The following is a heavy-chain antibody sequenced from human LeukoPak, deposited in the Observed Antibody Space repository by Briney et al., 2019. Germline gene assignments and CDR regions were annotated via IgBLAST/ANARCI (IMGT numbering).Heavy chain of an antibody. CDR1: GDSDIRSDYY. V-gene: IGHV4-4*07. J-gene: IGHJ4*02. CDR3: ARDSGGSYSVEYYFDY. Sequence: SETLSLTCSVSGDSDIRSDYYWSWIRQPAGKGLEWIGRIYTSGSTNYNPSLKSRVTMSVDTSKNQFSLKLSSVTAADTAVYYCARDSGGSYSVEYYFDYWGQGTLVTVSS. CDR2: IYTSGST. D-gene: IGHD1-26*01.